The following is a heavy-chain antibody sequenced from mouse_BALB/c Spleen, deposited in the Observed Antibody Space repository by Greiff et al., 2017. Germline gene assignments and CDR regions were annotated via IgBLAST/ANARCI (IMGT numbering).Heavy chain of an antibody. CDR3: ARHGHYAMDY. CDR2: ISSGGGST. Sequence: EVKLVESGGGLVKPGGSLKLSCAASGFAFSSYDMSWVRQTPEKRLEWVAYISSGGGSTYYPDTVKGRFTISRDNAKNTLYLQMSSLKSEDTAMYYCARHGHYAMDYWGQGTSVTVSS. V-gene: IGHV5-12-1*01. J-gene: IGHJ4*01. CDR1: GFAFSSYD.